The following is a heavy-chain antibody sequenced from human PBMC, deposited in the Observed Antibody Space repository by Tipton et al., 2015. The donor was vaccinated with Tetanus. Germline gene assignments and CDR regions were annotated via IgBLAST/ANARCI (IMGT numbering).Heavy chain of an antibody. D-gene: IGHD2-2*01. J-gene: IGHJ5*02. CDR2: IYYSGNT. CDR3: ARDLRRYQQNNWFDP. CDR1: GDSISFYY. V-gene: IGHV4-59*01. Sequence: TLSLTCTVSGDSISFYYWSWIRQPPGKGLEWIGYIYYSGNTKYNPSLKSRVTMSVDTSKNQFSLNLISVTPADTAVYYCARDLRRYQQNNWFDPWGQGTLVTVSS.